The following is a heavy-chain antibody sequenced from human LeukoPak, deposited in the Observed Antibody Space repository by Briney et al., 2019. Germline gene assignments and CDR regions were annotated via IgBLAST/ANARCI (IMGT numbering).Heavy chain of an antibody. Sequence: ASVKVSCKASGGTFGSYAISWVRQAPGQGLEWMGGILPSFGATKYSQKFQDRVTITADVSTTTVYMDLTSLSSEDTALYYCARPLNTMVRGITTAADFFSYAMDVWGQGTAVTVSS. CDR3: ARPLNTMVRGITTAADFFSYAMDV. D-gene: IGHD3-10*01. J-gene: IGHJ6*02. V-gene: IGHV1-69*01. CDR1: GGTFGSYA. CDR2: ILPSFGAT.